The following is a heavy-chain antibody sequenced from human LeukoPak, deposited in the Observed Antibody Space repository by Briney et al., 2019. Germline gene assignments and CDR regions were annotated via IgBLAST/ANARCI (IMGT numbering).Heavy chain of an antibody. Sequence: GSLRLSCAASGFTFSSYWMSWIRQPPGKGLEWIGSIYYSGSTYYNPSLKSRVTISVDTSKNQFSLKLSSVTAADTAVYYCARSGALCYSKFPRGCNAFDIWGQGTMVTVSS. D-gene: IGHD4-11*01. CDR2: IYYSGST. J-gene: IGHJ3*02. CDR3: ARSGALCYSKFPRGCNAFDI. V-gene: IGHV4-39*01. CDR1: GFTFSSYW.